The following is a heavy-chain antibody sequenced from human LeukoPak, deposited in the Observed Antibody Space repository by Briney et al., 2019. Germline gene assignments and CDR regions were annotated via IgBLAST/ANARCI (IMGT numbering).Heavy chain of an antibody. V-gene: IGHV3-7*01. Sequence: PGGSLRLSCTASGFSFSSYWMNWFRQAPGKGLEWVANINPHGSEKNYVDSVKGRFTISRDRTINSLFPQMDNLRAEDTAVYYCARSDYWGQGILVTVSP. J-gene: IGHJ4*02. CDR1: GFSFSSYW. CDR3: ARSDY. CDR2: INPHGSEK.